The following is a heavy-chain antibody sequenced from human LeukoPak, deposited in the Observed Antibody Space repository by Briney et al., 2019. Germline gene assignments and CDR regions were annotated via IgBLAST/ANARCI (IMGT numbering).Heavy chain of an antibody. D-gene: IGHD3-3*01. Sequence: SETLSLTCTVSRGSISSYYWSWIRQPPGKGLEWIGYIYYSGSTNYNPSLKSRVTISVDTSKNQFSLKLSSVTAADTAVYYCARDRRAYDFWSGYYQDWGQGTLVTVSS. CDR2: IYYSGST. CDR1: RGSISSYY. V-gene: IGHV4-59*01. J-gene: IGHJ4*02. CDR3: ARDRRAYDFWSGYYQD.